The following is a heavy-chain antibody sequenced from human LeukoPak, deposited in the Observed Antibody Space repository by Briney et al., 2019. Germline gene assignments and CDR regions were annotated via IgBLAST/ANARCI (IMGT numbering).Heavy chain of an antibody. CDR3: PTDPPSRITTIGPVFVEDAFDL. CDR1: GFTFSNAW. J-gene: IGHJ3*01. V-gene: IGHV3-15*01. Sequence: GVSLRLSCAASGFTFSNAWMIWVGQAPGKGLEGVGRIRSKTDGGTTDYAAPVKGRFTISRDDAKNTLYLQMHSLKTEDTAVYYCPTDPPSRITTIGPVFVEDAFDLWGQGTMVTVSS. CDR2: IRSKTDGGTT. D-gene: IGHD3-22*01.